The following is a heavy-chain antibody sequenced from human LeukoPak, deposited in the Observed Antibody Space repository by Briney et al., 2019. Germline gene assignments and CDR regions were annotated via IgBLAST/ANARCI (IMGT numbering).Heavy chain of an antibody. Sequence: SETLSLTCTVSGYSISSGYYWGWIRQPPGKGLEWIGSIYYSGSTYYNPSLKSRVTISVDTSKNQFSLKLSSVTAADTAVYYCARADRYYYDKGNWFDPWGQGTLVTVSS. V-gene: IGHV4-38-2*02. CDR3: ARADRYYYDKGNWFDP. J-gene: IGHJ5*02. D-gene: IGHD3-22*01. CDR2: IYYSGST. CDR1: GYSISSGYY.